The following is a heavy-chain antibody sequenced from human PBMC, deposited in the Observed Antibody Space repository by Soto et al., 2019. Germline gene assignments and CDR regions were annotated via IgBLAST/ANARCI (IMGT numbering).Heavy chain of an antibody. Sequence: ASVKVSCKASGYTFTSYGIHWVRQAPGQRLEWMGWINAANGDTKYSPKFQGRVTITRDTSASTAYMELSSLRSEDTAVCYCVRRHVSATGIDWFDPWGQGTMVSVSS. V-gene: IGHV1-3*01. J-gene: IGHJ5*02. CDR1: GYTFTSYG. D-gene: IGHD6-13*01. CDR3: VRRHVSATGIDWFDP. CDR2: INAANGDT.